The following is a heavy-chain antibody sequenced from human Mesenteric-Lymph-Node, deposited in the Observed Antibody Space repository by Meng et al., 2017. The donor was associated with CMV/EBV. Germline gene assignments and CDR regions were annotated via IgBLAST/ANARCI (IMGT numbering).Heavy chain of an antibody. CDR3: ARVIFTGSPIGDY. CDR2: INPNSGGT. J-gene: IGHJ4*02. Sequence: ASVKVSCKASGYTFTDYYFHWVRQAPGQGLEWMGWINPNSGGTKYEQKFQGRVTMTRDTSINTAYMELSRLRSDDTALYYCARVIFTGSPIGDYWGLGTPVTVSS. V-gene: IGHV1-2*02. CDR1: GYTFTDYY. D-gene: IGHD3-9*01.